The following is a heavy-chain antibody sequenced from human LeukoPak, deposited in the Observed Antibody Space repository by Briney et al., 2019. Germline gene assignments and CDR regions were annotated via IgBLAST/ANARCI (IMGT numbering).Heavy chain of an antibody. D-gene: IGHD1-1*01. CDR3: TRIQERATTYDAFDI. V-gene: IGHV3-30*02. CDR2: IRYDGSNK. J-gene: IGHJ3*02. Sequence: GGSLRLSCAASGFTFSSYGMHWVRQAPGKGLEWVAFIRYDGSNKYYADSVKGRFTISRDNSKNTLYLQMNSLRAEDTAVYYCTRIQERATTYDAFDIWGQGTMVTVSS. CDR1: GFTFSSYG.